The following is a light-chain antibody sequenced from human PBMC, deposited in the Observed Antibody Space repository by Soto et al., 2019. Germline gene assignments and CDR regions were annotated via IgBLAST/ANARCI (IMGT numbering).Light chain of an antibody. CDR1: SSNSGSNT. V-gene: IGLV1-44*01. CDR3: AAWDDRLNGPV. Sequence: QSVLTQPPSASGTPGQRVTISCSGSSSNSGSNTVNWYQQLPGTAPKLLIYSNNQRPSGVPDRFSGSKSGTSASLAISGLQSEDEADYYCAAWDDRLNGPVFGGGTKLTVL. CDR2: SNN. J-gene: IGLJ2*01.